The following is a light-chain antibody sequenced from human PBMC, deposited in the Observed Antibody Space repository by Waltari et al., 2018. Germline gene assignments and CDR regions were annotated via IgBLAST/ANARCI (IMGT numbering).Light chain of an antibody. CDR3: QSYDSSLSGSGV. CDR1: SSNIGAGYD. CDR2: GNI. V-gene: IGLV1-40*01. Sequence: QSVLTPPPSVSGAPGQRVTISCTGSSSNIGAGYDVHWYQQLPGTAPKLLIYGNINRPSGFPDRCSGSTSGTSASLAITGLQAEDEADYYCQSYDSSLSGSGVFGGGTKLTVL. J-gene: IGLJ2*01.